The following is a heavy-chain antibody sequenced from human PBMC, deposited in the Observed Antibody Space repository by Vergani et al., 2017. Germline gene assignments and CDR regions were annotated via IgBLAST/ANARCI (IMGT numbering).Heavy chain of an antibody. CDR2: INHSVST. V-gene: IGHV4-34*01. Sequence: QVQLQQWGAGLLKPSETLSLTCAVYGGSFSGYYWSWIRQPPGKGLEWIGEINHSVSTNDNPSLKSRVTISVETSKNRFSLKLSSVTAADTAVYYCARAVAAGPDLDYWGQGTLVTVSS. J-gene: IGHJ4*02. D-gene: IGHD6-13*01. CDR3: ARAVAAGPDLDY. CDR1: GGSFSGYY.